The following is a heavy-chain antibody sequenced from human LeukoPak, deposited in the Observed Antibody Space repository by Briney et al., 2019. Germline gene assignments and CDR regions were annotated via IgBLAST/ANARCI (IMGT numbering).Heavy chain of an antibody. V-gene: IGHV1-69*01. CDR1: GGTFSSYA. CDR3: ARDGQQLTSIDY. J-gene: IGHJ4*02. Sequence: ASVKVSCKASGGTFSSYAISWVRQAPGQGLEWMGGIIRIFGTANYAQKFQGRVTITADESTSTAYMELSSLRSEDTAVYYCARDGQQLTSIDYWGQGTLVTVSS. D-gene: IGHD6-13*01. CDR2: IIRIFGTA.